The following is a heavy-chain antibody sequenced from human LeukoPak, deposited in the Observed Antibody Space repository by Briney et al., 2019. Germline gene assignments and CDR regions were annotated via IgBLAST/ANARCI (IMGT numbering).Heavy chain of an antibody. J-gene: IGHJ6*03. D-gene: IGHD5-18*01. CDR2: ISSSSSTT. CDR1: GFTFSSYS. V-gene: IGHV3-48*01. CDR3: ARDVGDTANRAAYYYYYMDV. Sequence: GGSLRLSCAASGFTFSSYSMNWVRQAPGKGLEWVSYISSSSSTTYYADSVKGRFTISRDNAKNSLYLQMNSLRAEDTAVYYCARDVGDTANRAAYYYYYMDVWGKGTTVTVSS.